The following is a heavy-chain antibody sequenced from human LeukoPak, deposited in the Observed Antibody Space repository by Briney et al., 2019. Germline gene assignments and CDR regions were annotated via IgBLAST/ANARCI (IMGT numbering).Heavy chain of an antibody. Sequence: GGSLRLSCATSGFTFSIYAMTWVRQTPGKGLEWVSTISGSGGSTYYADSVKGRFTISRDNSKNTLYLQMNRLRAEDTAVYYCAKESTVTPGNVNWFDTWGQGTLVTVSS. D-gene: IGHD4-17*01. CDR1: GFTFSIYA. CDR3: AKESTVTPGNVNWFDT. CDR2: ISGSGGST. J-gene: IGHJ5*02. V-gene: IGHV3-23*01.